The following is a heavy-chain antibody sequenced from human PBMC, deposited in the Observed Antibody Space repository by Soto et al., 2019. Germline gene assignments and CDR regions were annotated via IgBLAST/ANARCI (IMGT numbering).Heavy chain of an antibody. CDR2: ISYDGSNK. V-gene: IGHV3-30-3*01. CDR1: GFTFSSYA. J-gene: IGHJ5*02. CDR3: ARVGSSSPGNWFDP. D-gene: IGHD6-6*01. Sequence: GGSLRLSCAASGFTFSSYARHWVRQAPGKGLEWVAVISYDGSNKYYADSVKGRFTISRDNSKNTLYLQMNSLRAEDTAVYYCARVGSSSPGNWFDPWGQGTLVTVSS.